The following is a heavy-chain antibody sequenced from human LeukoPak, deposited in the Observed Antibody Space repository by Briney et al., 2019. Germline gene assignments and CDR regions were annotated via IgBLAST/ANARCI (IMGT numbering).Heavy chain of an antibody. Sequence: GGSLRLSCAASGFTFSSYAMSWVRQAPGKGLEWVSAISGSGGSTYYADSVKGRFTISRDNSKSTLYLQMNSLRAEDTAVYYCAKGWLNWNYYYYWGQGTLVTVSS. CDR1: GFTFSSYA. V-gene: IGHV3-23*01. D-gene: IGHD1-1*01. CDR3: AKGWLNWNYYYY. CDR2: ISGSGGST. J-gene: IGHJ4*02.